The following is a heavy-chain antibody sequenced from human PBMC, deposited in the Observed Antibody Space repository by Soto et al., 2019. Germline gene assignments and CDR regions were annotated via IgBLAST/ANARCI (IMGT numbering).Heavy chain of an antibody. V-gene: IGHV1-3*01. CDR1: GYTFTSYA. CDR3: ATLGGRYCSGGSCYSMRFDP. D-gene: IGHD2-15*01. Sequence: GASVTVSCKASGYTFTSYARHWVRQAPGQRLEWMGWINAGNGNTKYSQKFQGRVTITRDTSASTAYMELSSLRSEDTAVYYCATLGGRYCSGGSCYSMRFDPWGQGTLVTVSS. J-gene: IGHJ5*02. CDR2: INAGNGNT.